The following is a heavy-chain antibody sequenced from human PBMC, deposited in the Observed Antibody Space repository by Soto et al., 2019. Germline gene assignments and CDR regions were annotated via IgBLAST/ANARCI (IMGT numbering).Heavy chain of an antibody. CDR1: GDSISSADYF. CDR2: ISNSGST. J-gene: IGHJ4*02. Sequence: SETLSLTCSVSGDSISSADYFWTWIRQSPGKGLEWIGYISNSGSTGYNPSLKTRFSMSVDRSKNQFTLRLTSVTAADTAVYFCATESGSTYGYFDHWGQGTQVTVSS. D-gene: IGHD5-18*01. V-gene: IGHV4-30-4*01. CDR3: ATESGSTYGYFDH.